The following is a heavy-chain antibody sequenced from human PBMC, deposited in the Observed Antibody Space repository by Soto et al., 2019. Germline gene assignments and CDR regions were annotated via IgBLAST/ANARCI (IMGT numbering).Heavy chain of an antibody. V-gene: IGHV2-5*02. CDR2: IYWDDDK. CDR3: AHRRNVEPGPPRLFDF. J-gene: IGHJ4*02. D-gene: IGHD6-25*01. Sequence: QITLKESGPTLVKPTQTLTLTCTFSGFSLSTSGVGVGWIRQPPGKALEWLALIYWDDDKRYSPSLQSRLTITKDTSTNPVVLTMTNMDPVDTATYSCAHRRNVEPGPPRLFDFWGQGTPVTVSS. CDR1: GFSLSTSGVG.